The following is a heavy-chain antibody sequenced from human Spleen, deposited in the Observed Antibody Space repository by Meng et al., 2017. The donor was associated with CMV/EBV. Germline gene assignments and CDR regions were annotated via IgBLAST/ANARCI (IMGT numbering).Heavy chain of an antibody. J-gene: IGHJ5*02. CDR3: AKLPRIVVDGLFDP. Sequence: GESLKISCAASGFTFRIYAMTWVRQAPGKGLEWVSGTSGSGVSTYYADSVKGRFTISRDNSNNTLYLQMNSLRAEDTAVYYCAKLPRIVVDGLFDPWGQGTLVTVSS. CDR2: TSGSGVST. D-gene: IGHD1-26*01. V-gene: IGHV3-23*01. CDR1: GFTFRIYA.